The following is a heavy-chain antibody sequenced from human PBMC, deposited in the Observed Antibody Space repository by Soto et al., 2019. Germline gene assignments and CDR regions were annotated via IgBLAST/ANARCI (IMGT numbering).Heavy chain of an antibody. V-gene: IGHV3-11*06. CDR2: ISSSSSYT. CDR3: ARTGYYYDSSGYDAFDI. D-gene: IGHD3-22*01. Sequence: QVQLVESGGGLVKPGGSLRLSCAASGFTFSDYYMSWIRQAPGKGLEWVSYISSSSSYTNYADSVKGRFTISRDNAKNSLYLQMNSLRAEDTAVYYCARTGYYYDSSGYDAFDIWGQGTMVTVSS. CDR1: GFTFSDYY. J-gene: IGHJ3*02.